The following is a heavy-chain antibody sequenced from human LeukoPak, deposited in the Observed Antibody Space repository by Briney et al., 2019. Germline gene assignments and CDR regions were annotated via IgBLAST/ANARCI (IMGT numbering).Heavy chain of an antibody. D-gene: IGHD3-22*01. Sequence: SETLSLTCTVSCGSIRSGSHYWAWIRQPPGKGLERIGSIYYSGSTYYNPSLENRVTISIDTSKNHFSLKLSSLSAADTSVYYCAKRDDSGGNLVDLWGQGTLVTVS. CDR1: CGSIRSGSHY. CDR2: IYYSGST. V-gene: IGHV4-39*02. J-gene: IGHJ4*02. CDR3: AKRDDSGGNLVDL.